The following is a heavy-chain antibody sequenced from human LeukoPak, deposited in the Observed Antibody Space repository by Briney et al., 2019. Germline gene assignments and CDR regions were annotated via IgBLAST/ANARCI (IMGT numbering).Heavy chain of an antibody. CDR1: GFTFDDYA. CDR3: AKDMGSVLYGSGKFDY. J-gene: IGHJ4*02. Sequence: GGSLRLSCAASGFTFDDYAMHWVRQAPGKGLEWVSGISWNSGSIGYADSVKGRFTISRDNAKNSLYLQMNSLRAEDTALYYCAKDMGSVLYGSGKFDYWGQGTLVTVSS. CDR2: ISWNSGSI. D-gene: IGHD3-10*01. V-gene: IGHV3-9*01.